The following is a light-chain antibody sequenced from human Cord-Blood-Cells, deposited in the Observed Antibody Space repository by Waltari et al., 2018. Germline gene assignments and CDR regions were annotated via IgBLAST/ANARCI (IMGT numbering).Light chain of an antibody. Sequence: QSALPQPRSVSGSPGQSVTISCTGTSSDVGGYNHVSWYQQHPGKAPKLMIYDVSKRPSGVPDRFSVSKSGNTASLTISGLQAEDEADYYCCSYAGSYTWVFGGGTKLTVL. CDR1: SSDVGGYNH. CDR3: CSYAGSYTWV. J-gene: IGLJ3*02. V-gene: IGLV2-11*01. CDR2: DVS.